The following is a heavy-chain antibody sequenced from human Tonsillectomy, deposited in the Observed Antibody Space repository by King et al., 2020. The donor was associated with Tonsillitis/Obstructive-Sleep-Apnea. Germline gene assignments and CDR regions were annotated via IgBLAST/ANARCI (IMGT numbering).Heavy chain of an antibody. CDR3: ARAGYYYDSSGYMAMAFDI. V-gene: IGHV4-59*01. CDR1: GGSISSYY. Sequence: VQLQESGPGLVKPSETLSLTCTVSGGSISSYYWSWIRQPPGKGLEWIGYIYYSGNTNYNPSLKSRVTISVDTSKNQFSLKLRSVTAADPAVYYCARAGYYYDSSGYMAMAFDIWGQGTMVTVSS. CDR2: IYYSGNT. J-gene: IGHJ3*02. D-gene: IGHD3-22*01.